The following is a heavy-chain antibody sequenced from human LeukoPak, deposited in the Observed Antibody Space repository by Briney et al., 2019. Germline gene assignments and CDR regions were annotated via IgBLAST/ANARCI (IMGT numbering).Heavy chain of an antibody. J-gene: IGHJ6*03. CDR3: AGEGGNGDYFYYMDV. CDR1: GFTFRRYS. V-gene: IGHV3-21*01. D-gene: IGHD4-23*01. Sequence: PGGSLRLSCAASGFTFRRYSMSWVRQAPGKGLEWVSTINWSSDYIYYADSVEGRFTISRDNAKNSICLEMNSLRAEDTAVYFCAGEGGNGDYFYYMDVWGKGTTVTVSS. CDR2: INWSSDYI.